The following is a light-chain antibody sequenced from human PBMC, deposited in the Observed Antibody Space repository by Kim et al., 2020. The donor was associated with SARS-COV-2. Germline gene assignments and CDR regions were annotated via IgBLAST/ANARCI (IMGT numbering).Light chain of an antibody. CDR1: SSDVGGYTY. CDR2: GVS. CDR3: SSYTTSTSVA. V-gene: IGLV2-14*03. J-gene: IGLJ2*01. Sequence: GQSITISCTGTSSDVGGYTYVSWYQQPPGKAPKLMIYGVSNRPSGVSNRFSGSKSGNTASLTISGLQAEDEADYYCSSYTTSTSVAFGGGTQLTVL.